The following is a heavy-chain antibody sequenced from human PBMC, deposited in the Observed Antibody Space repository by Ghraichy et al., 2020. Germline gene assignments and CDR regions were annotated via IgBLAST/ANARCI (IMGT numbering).Heavy chain of an antibody. J-gene: IGHJ4*02. Sequence: SETLSLTCAVYGGSFSGYYWSWIRQPPGKGLEWIGEINHSGSTNYNPSLKSRVTISVDTSKNQFSLKLSSVTAADTAVYYCARVGDVLRFLEWSGDYWGQGTLVTVSS. CDR1: GGSFSGYY. D-gene: IGHD3-3*01. CDR3: ARVGDVLRFLEWSGDY. V-gene: IGHV4-34*01. CDR2: INHSGST.